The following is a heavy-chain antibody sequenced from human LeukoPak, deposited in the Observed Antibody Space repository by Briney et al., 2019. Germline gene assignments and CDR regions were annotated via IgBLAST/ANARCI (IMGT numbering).Heavy chain of an antibody. CDR2: IYHSGST. D-gene: IGHD2-2*01. J-gene: IGHJ4*02. CDR1: GGSISAYY. Sequence: SETLSLTCTVSGGSISAYYWSWIRQSPGKGLEWIGHIYHSGSTNYNPSLKSRVTISIDTSKNQFSLKLTSVTAADTAVYYCARDQGDVEPAAIFGYWGQGTLVTVSS. V-gene: IGHV4-59*01. CDR3: ARDQGDVEPAAIFGY.